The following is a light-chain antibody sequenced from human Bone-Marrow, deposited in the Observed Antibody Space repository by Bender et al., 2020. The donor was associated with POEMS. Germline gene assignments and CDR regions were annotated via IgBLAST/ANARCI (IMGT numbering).Light chain of an antibody. CDR2: QDT. CDR3: QAWDSNTHVV. V-gene: IGLV3-1*01. Sequence: DLSQPPSVSVSPGQTATITCSGDKLGDKYTAWYQQRPGQSPVLVIYQDTKRPSGIPERFSGSNSGNTATLTISGVQALDEADYHCQAWDSNTHVVFGGGTKLTVL. CDR1: KLGDKY. J-gene: IGLJ2*01.